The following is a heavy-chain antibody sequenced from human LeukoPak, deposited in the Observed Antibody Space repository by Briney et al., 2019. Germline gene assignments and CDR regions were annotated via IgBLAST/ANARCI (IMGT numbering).Heavy chain of an antibody. V-gene: IGHV4-38-2*01. J-gene: IGHJ4*02. CDR1: GYSISSGYY. D-gene: IGHD1/OR15-1a*01. CDR2: IYHSGST. CDR3: AGLRNKFLFDY. Sequence: TSETLSLTCAVSGYSISSGYYWGWIRQPPGKGLEWIGSIYHSGSTYYNPSLKSRVTISVDTSKNQFSLKLSSVTAADTAVYYCAGLRNKFLFDYWGQGTLVTVSS.